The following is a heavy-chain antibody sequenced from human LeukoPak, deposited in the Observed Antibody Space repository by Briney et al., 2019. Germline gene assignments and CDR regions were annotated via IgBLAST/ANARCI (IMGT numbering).Heavy chain of an antibody. Sequence: PSETLSLTCAVYGGSFSGYYWSWIRQPPGKGLGWIGEINHSGSTNYNPSLKSRVTISVDTSKNQFSLKLSSVTAADTAVYYCARKTSGSYSRYWYFDLWGRGTLVTVSS. CDR1: GGSFSGYY. J-gene: IGHJ2*01. D-gene: IGHD1-26*01. V-gene: IGHV4-34*01. CDR2: INHSGST. CDR3: ARKTSGSYSRYWYFDL.